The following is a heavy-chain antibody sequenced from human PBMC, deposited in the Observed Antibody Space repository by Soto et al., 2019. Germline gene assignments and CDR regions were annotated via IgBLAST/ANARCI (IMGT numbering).Heavy chain of an antibody. V-gene: IGHV4-31*03. J-gene: IGHJ6*02. D-gene: IGHD1-1*01. CDR1: GGSMTSVDQY. Sequence: QVQLQESGPGLVKPSQTLSLTCTVTGGSMTSVDQYWTWIRHRPGEGLQWLGNINHGGALYYNPSLKSRVSMSVDTSKNQFSLNLSSVTAADTAVYYCARELPQRQGRNMDVWGQGTTVTVSS. CDR3: ARELPQRQGRNMDV. CDR2: INHGGAL.